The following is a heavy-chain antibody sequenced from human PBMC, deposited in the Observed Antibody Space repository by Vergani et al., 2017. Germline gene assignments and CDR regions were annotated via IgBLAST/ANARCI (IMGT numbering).Heavy chain of an antibody. CDR2: INYVGRT. CDR3: ARGGRDNWYCQL. D-gene: IGHD3-16*01. J-gene: IGHJ2*01. Sequence: QLQLQESGPGLVKPSETLSLICTVSGGSINPSRSFWGWIRQPPGKGLEWIGSINYVGRTYYIPSLQSRATVFVDTSKNQLSLNLTPVTAAVRAVYYCARGGRDNWYCQLWGRGTLVTLSS. CDR1: GGSINPSRSF. V-gene: IGHV4-39*01.